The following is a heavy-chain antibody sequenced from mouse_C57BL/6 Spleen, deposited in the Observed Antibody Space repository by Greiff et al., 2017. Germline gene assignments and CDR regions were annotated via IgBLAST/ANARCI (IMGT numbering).Heavy chain of an antibody. CDR2: IDPSDSYT. CDR1: GYTFTSYW. V-gene: IGHV1-69*01. Sequence: QVQLQQPGAELVMPGASVKLSCKASGYTFTSYWMHWVKQRPGQGLEWIGEIDPSDSYTNYNQKFKGKSTLTVDKSSSTAYMQLSSLTSEDSAVYYCARFDGNYSYFDYWGQGTTLTVSS. J-gene: IGHJ2*01. CDR3: ARFDGNYSYFDY. D-gene: IGHD2-1*01.